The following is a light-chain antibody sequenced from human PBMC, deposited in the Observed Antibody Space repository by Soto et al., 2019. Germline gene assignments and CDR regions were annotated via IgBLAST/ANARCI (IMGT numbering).Light chain of an antibody. CDR2: WAS. Sequence: DIVMTQSTDSLAVSLGERATINCKSSESFLYSPNNKNYLAWYQHKPGQSPKMLIYWASIRGSGVPDRFSGSGSGTDFTLTISSLQSEDVAVYYCQQYYTNSWSFGQGTKVDIK. CDR3: QQYYTNSWS. V-gene: IGKV4-1*01. CDR1: ESFLYSPNNKNY. J-gene: IGKJ1*01.